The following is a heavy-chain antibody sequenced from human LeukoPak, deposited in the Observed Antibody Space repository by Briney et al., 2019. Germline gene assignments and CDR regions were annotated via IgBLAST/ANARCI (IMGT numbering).Heavy chain of an antibody. J-gene: IGHJ4*02. CDR2: ITRSSSAK. CDR1: GFTFRNHG. D-gene: IGHD6-19*01. Sequence: GGSLRLSCAASGFTFRNHGMHWVRQAPGKGLEWVSYITRSSSAKFYADSVKGRFTISRDNAENLLYLQMNSLRAEDTAVYYCANFPYSSGWFYFDYWGQGTLVTVSS. CDR3: ANFPYSSGWFYFDY. V-gene: IGHV3-48*01.